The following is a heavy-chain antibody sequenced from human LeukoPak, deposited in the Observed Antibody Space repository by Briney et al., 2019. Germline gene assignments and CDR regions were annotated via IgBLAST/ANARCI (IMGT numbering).Heavy chain of an antibody. CDR1: GFIFSDYY. Sequence: PGGSLRLSCAASGFIFSDYYMSWIRQAPGKGLEWVSYISAGGTVYYADSVKGRFTISRDNAKNSLYLQMNSLRAEDTAVYYCAGFRGGSYRPIFGYWGQGTLVTVSS. J-gene: IGHJ4*02. CDR3: AGFRGGSYRPIFGY. V-gene: IGHV3-11*04. D-gene: IGHD3-16*02. CDR2: ISAGGTV.